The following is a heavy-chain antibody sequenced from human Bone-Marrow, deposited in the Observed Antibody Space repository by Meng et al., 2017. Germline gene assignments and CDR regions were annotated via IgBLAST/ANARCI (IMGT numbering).Heavy chain of an antibody. V-gene: IGHV1-69*02. CDR3: ARVWAAMVIGSNYYGMDV. Sequence: SVKVACKASGGTFSSYTSSWARQAPGQGLEWMGRIIPILGIANYAQKLQGRVTMTTDTSTSTAYMELRSLRSDDTAVHYCARVWAAMVIGSNYYGMDVWGQGTTVTVSS. D-gene: IGHD5-18*01. J-gene: IGHJ6*02. CDR1: GGTFSSYT. CDR2: IIPILGIA.